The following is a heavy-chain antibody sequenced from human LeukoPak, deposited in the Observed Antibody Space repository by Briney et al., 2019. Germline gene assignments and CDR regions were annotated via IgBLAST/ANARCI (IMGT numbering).Heavy chain of an antibody. CDR3: ARVFEVGGSSLDFQH. V-gene: IGHV3-48*01. CDR2: ISSSSSTI. CDR1: GFTFSSYS. D-gene: IGHD1-26*01. Sequence: GGSLRLSCAASGFTFSSYSMNWVRQAPGKGLEWVSYISSSSSTIYYADSVKGRFTISRDNANNSLYLQMNSLRAEDTAVYYCARVFEVGGSSLDFQHWGQGTLVTVSS. J-gene: IGHJ1*01.